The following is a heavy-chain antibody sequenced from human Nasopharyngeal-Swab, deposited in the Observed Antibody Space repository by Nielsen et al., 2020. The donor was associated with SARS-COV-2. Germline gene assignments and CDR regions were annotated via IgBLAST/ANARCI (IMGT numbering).Heavy chain of an antibody. V-gene: IGHV3-30-3*01. D-gene: IGHD2-21*02. Sequence: GGSLRLSCAASRSAFRSYAMHWVRQSPGKGLEWVTVISYDGSTQYYADSVKGRFSISRDNSKNTVYLQMNSLRPEDTAVYYCARDGGYCGGDCYRAFDYWGQGSLVSLL. CDR3: ARDGGYCGGDCYRAFDY. CDR1: RSAFRSYA. J-gene: IGHJ4*02. CDR2: ISYDGSTQ.